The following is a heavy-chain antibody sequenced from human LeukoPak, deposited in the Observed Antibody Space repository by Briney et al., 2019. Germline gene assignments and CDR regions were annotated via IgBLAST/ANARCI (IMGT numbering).Heavy chain of an antibody. D-gene: IGHD3-10*01. CDR3: ARGRGRITMVRGVIIEFDY. CDR1: GDSIHSSAYY. V-gene: IGHV4-39*07. J-gene: IGHJ4*02. CDR2: IYYTGDT. Sequence: PSETLSLTCTVAGDSIHSSAYYWSWVRQPPGRGLEWIGSIYYTGDTYYTPSLKSRLTISVDTSKNQFSLKLSSVTAADTAVYYCARGRGRITMVRGVIIEFDYWGQGTLVTVSS.